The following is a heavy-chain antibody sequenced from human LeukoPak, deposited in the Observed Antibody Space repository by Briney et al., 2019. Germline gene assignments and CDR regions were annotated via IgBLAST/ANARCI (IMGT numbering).Heavy chain of an antibody. D-gene: IGHD1-26*01. V-gene: IGHV3-49*04. J-gene: IGHJ4*02. Sequence: PGGSLRLSCTTSGLSFGDYAMSWVRQAPGKGLEWVGFIRSKAYGGTTEYAASVKGGFTISRDDSKSIAYLQMNSLKAEDTAVYYCTRLYSESTSWALDYWGQGTLVILSS. CDR2: IRSKAYGGTT. CDR1: GLSFGDYA. CDR3: TRLYSESTSWALDY.